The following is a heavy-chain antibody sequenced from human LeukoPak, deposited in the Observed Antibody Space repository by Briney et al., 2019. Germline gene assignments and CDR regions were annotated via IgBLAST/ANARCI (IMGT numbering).Heavy chain of an antibody. V-gene: IGHV4-59*01. CDR3: ARGDSSGWYPFDY. CDR2: IYYSGST. CDR1: GGSISSYY. Sequence: SETLSLTCTVTGGSISSYYWSWIRQPPGKGLEWIGYIYYSGSTNYNPSLKSRVTISVDTSKNQFSLKLSSVTAADTAVYYCARGDSSGWYPFDYWGQGTLVTVSS. D-gene: IGHD6-19*01. J-gene: IGHJ4*02.